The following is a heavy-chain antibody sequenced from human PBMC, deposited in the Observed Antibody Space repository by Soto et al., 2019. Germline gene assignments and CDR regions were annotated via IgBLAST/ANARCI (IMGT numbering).Heavy chain of an antibody. J-gene: IGHJ4*02. CDR3: ASGRGYDLLTGYYPYFDY. V-gene: IGHV3-9*01. Sequence: EVQLVESGGGLAQPGRSLRLSCAASGFTFDDYAMHWVRQAPGKGLEWVSGISWNSDSIGYADSVKGRFTISRDNAKNSMYLKMNSLRAEDTALYYCASGRGYDLLTGYYPYFDYWGQGTLVTVSS. D-gene: IGHD3-9*01. CDR2: ISWNSDSI. CDR1: GFTFDDYA.